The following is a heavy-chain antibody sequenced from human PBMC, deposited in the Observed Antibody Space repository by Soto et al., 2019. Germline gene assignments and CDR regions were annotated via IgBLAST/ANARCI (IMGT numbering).Heavy chain of an antibody. J-gene: IGHJ5*02. CDR1: GYTFTSYY. CDR2: INPSGGST. V-gene: IGHV1-46*01. CDR3: ARVISPLVTGNWFDP. Sequence: ASVKVSCKASGYTFTSYYMHWVRQAPGQGLEWMGIINPSGGSTSYAQKFQGRVTMTRDTSTSTVYMELSSLRSEDTAVYYCARVISPLVTGNWFDPWGQGTLVTVSS. D-gene: IGHD2-15*01.